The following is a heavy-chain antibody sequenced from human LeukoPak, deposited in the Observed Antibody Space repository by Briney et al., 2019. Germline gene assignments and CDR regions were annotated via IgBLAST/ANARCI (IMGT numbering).Heavy chain of an antibody. CDR1: GYTFTGYY. Sequence: ASVKVSCKASGYTFTGYYMHWVRQAPGQGLEWMGWINPNSGGTNYAQKFQGRVTMTRDTSISTAYMELRSLRSDDTAVYYCARDLKRSSGWYLPGYWGQGTLVTVSS. V-gene: IGHV1-2*02. J-gene: IGHJ4*02. CDR2: INPNSGGT. CDR3: ARDLKRSSGWYLPGY. D-gene: IGHD6-19*01.